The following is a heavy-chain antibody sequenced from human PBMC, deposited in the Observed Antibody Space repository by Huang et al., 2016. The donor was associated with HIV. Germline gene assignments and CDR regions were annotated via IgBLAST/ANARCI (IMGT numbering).Heavy chain of an antibody. J-gene: IGHJ4*02. D-gene: IGHD7-27*01. CDR3: ARGVPALGIRGRYYFDS. CDR1: GYNFVSYT. Sequence: QVHLVQSGAEVKKPGASVRVSCKTSGYNFVSYTIAWVRQAPGPGLEWMGWISDYSGNRNYAQNFQVRVSMTTDRSTSTAYMELRSLRPDDTAVYYCARGVPALGIRGRYYFDSWGQGTLVTVSS. CDR2: ISDYSGNR. V-gene: IGHV1-18*04.